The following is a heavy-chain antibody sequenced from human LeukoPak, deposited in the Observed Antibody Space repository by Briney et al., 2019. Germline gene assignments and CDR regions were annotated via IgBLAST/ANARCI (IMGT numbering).Heavy chain of an antibody. D-gene: IGHD3-22*01. V-gene: IGHV1-18*01. J-gene: IGHJ2*01. CDR3: AKIYDSTWYFDL. Sequence: ASVKVSCKASGYTFTSYGISWVRQAPGQGLEWMGWISAYNGNTNYAQKLQGRVTMTTDTSTSTAYMELRSLRSDDTAVYYCAKIYDSTWYFDLWGRGTLVTVSS. CDR1: GYTFTSYG. CDR2: ISAYNGNT.